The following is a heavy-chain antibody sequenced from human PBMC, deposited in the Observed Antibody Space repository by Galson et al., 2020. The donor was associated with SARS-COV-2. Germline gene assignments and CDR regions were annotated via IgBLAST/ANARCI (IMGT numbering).Heavy chain of an antibody. V-gene: IGHV4-59*01. J-gene: IGHJ6*03. CDR2: IYYSGST. D-gene: IGHD6-6*01. CDR3: ARCEYSSYYYYYYMDV. Sequence: SETLSLTCTVSGGSISSYYWSWIRQPPGKGLEWIGYIYYSGSTNYNPSLKSRVTISVDTSKNQFSLKLSSVTAADTAVYYCARCEYSSYYYYYYMDVWGKGTTVTVSS. CDR1: GGSISSYY.